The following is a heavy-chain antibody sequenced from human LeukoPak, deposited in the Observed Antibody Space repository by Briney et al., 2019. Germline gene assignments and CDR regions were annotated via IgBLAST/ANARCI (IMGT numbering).Heavy chain of an antibody. D-gene: IGHD1-26*01. CDR3: ARRGVGTNFDY. CDR1: GYSISSGYY. Sequence: SETLSLTCTVSGYSISSGYYWGWIRQPPGKGLEWIGSIYYSGSTYYNPSLKSRVTISVNTSKNQFSLKLSSVTAADTAVYYCARRGVGTNFDYWGQGTLVTVSS. V-gene: IGHV4-38-2*02. J-gene: IGHJ4*02. CDR2: IYYSGST.